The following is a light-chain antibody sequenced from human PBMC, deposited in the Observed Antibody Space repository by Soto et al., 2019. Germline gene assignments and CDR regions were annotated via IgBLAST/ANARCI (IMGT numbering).Light chain of an antibody. CDR3: QQAYSFPIT. J-gene: IGKJ5*01. Sequence: DIVLTQFPAPLSLSPGERATLSCMASQSVSSYLAWYQQKPGQAPRLLIYDVSTRATGIPARFSGSGSGTDCTLTITSLQPEDFATYYCQQAYSFPITFGQGTRLEIK. CDR2: DVS. CDR1: QSVSSY. V-gene: IGKV3-11*01.